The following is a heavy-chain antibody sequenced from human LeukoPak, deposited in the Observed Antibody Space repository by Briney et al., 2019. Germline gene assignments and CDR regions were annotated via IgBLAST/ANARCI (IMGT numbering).Heavy chain of an antibody. J-gene: IGHJ4*02. CDR3: VRAIGAAGSY. V-gene: IGHV3-7*03. CDR2: IKQDGSEK. Sequence: GGSLRLSCAASGFTFNSYWMTWVRQAPGKGLEWVANIKQDGSEKYYVDSVKGRFTISRDNAKNSLYLQMNSLRAEDTAVYYCVRAIGAAGSYWGQGTLVTVSS. CDR1: GFTFNSYW. D-gene: IGHD6-13*01.